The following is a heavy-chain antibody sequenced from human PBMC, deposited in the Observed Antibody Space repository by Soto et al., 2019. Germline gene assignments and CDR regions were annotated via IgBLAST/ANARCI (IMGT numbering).Heavy chain of an antibody. CDR3: ASSRGTSGPSRGGGYGGMDV. CDR1: GGSISSGGYY. D-gene: IGHD3-22*01. Sequence: QVQLQESGPGLVKPSQTLSLTCTVSGGSISSGGYYWSWIRQHPGKGLEWIGYIYYSGSTYYNPTVKRRVTRSLDTAKNQFPLRLSSVPAADTAVYYCASSRGTSGPSRGGGYGGMDVWGQGTTVTVSS. J-gene: IGHJ6*02. V-gene: IGHV4-31*03. CDR2: IYYSGST.